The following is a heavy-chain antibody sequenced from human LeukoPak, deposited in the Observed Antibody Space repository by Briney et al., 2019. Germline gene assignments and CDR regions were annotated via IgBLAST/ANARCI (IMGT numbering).Heavy chain of an antibody. J-gene: IGHJ4*02. Sequence: SETLSLTCAVYGESFSGYYWSRIRQPPGKGLEWIGEINHSGSTNYNPSLKSRVTISVDTSMNQFSLKLSSVTAADTAVYYCARAYPRIGKDYWGQGTLVTVSS. CDR3: ARAYPRIGKDY. V-gene: IGHV4-34*01. CDR1: GESFSGYY. D-gene: IGHD2/OR15-2a*01. CDR2: INHSGST.